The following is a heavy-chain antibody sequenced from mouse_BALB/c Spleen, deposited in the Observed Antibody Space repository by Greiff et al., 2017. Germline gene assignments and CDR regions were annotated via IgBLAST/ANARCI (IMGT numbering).Heavy chain of an antibody. CDR2: IYPGNSDT. CDR1: GYTFTSYW. CDR3: TRGGYGNCFDY. J-gene: IGHJ2*01. V-gene: IGHV1-5*01. Sequence: EVQLQQSGTVLARPGASVKMSCKASGYTFTSYWMHWVKQRPGQGLEWIGAIYPGNSDTSNNQKFKGKAKLTAVTSTSTAYMELSSLTNEDSAVYYCTRGGYGNCFDYWGQGTTLTVSS. D-gene: IGHD2-1*01.